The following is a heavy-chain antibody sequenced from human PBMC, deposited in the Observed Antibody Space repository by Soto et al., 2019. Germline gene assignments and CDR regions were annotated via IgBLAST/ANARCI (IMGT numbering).Heavy chain of an antibody. J-gene: IGHJ4*02. CDR1: GFSLSTSGVG. CDR2: IYWDDDK. D-gene: IGHD2-15*01. V-gene: IGHV2-5*02. Sequence: QITLKESGPTLVKPTQTLTLTCTFSGFSLSTSGVGVGWIRQPPGKALEWLALIYWDDDKRYSPSLKSRLTNTKDTSKNPVVLTMTNMDPVDTATYYCAHNSAVVPLDYWGQGTLVTVSS. CDR3: AHNSAVVPLDY.